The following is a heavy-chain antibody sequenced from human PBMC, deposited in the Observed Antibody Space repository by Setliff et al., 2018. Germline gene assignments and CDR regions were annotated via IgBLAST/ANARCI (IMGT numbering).Heavy chain of an antibody. Sequence: GSLRLSCTASGFTFGDYGMSWVRQAPGKGLEWVGFIRSKAYGGTTEYAASVKGRFTISRDDSKSIAYLQMNSLKTEDTAVYYCILTYDTSGYYAGTLDYWGQGTLVTVSS. CDR2: IRSKAYGGTT. D-gene: IGHD3-22*01. CDR3: ILTYDTSGYYAGTLDY. J-gene: IGHJ4*02. CDR1: GFTFGDYG. V-gene: IGHV3-49*04.